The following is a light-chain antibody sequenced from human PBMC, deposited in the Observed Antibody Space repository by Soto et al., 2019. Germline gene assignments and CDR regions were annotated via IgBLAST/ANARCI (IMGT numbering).Light chain of an antibody. CDR2: TNN. CDR3: QTCDDSLNGWV. CDR1: SSNIGDNT. J-gene: IGLJ3*02. V-gene: IGLV1-44*01. Sequence: QSVLSQPPSASGTPGQRVTISCSGSSSNIGDNTVNWYKQLPGAAPKLLIYTNNHRPAGAPDRLSGSKSGTSASLAISGLQSEDEADYYCQTCDDSLNGWVFGGGTKLTVL.